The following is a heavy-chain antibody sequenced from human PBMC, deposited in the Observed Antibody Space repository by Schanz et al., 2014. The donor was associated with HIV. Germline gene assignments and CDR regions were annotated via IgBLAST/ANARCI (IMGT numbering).Heavy chain of an antibody. D-gene: IGHD3-10*01. Sequence: QVQLQQWGAGLLKSSETLSLTCAVSGGSISSGGYYWSWIRQHPGKGLEWIGYIYYSGSTYYNPSLKSRVSISVDTSKNRFSLKLSSVTAAGTAVYYCARDVPSGGFDYWGQGTLVTVSS. CDR2: IYYSGST. J-gene: IGHJ4*02. CDR3: ARDVPSGGFDY. V-gene: IGHV4-31*11. CDR1: GGSISSGGYY.